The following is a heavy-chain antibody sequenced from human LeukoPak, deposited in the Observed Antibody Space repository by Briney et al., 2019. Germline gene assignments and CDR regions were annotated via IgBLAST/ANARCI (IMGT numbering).Heavy chain of an antibody. V-gene: IGHV4-34*01. CDR2: INHSGST. CDR3: ARGGGNRGTYYDILTGPPRDNRFDP. J-gene: IGHJ5*02. Sequence: PSETLSLTCAVYGGSFSGYYWSWIHQPPGKGLEWIGEINHSGSTNYNPSLKSRVTISVDTSKNQFSLKLSSVTAADTAVYYCARGGGNRGTYYDILTGPPRDNRFDPWGQGTLVTVSS. CDR1: GGSFSGYY. D-gene: IGHD3-9*01.